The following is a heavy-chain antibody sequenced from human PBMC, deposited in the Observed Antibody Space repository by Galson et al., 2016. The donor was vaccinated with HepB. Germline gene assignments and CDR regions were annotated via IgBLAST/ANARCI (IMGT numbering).Heavy chain of an antibody. CDR1: GNSVSVLS. D-gene: IGHD3-9*01. V-gene: IGHV1-24*01. Sequence: SVKVSCKVSGNSVSVLSMHWVRQAPGKGLEWMGGFDPEEGDTTYPQKFQGRVTMTEDTSSDTAYMELSSLRSDDTAVYYCVTRREETGYDYLNSQRRDAFDSGGQGTMLTVS. J-gene: IGHJ3*02. CDR2: FDPEEGDT. CDR3: VTRREETGYDYLNSQRRDAFDS.